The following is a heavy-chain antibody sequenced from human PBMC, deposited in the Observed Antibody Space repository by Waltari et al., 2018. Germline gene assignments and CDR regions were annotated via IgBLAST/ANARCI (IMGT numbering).Heavy chain of an antibody. V-gene: IGHV3-74*01. Sequence: EVQLVESGGGSVQPGGSLRLSCAASGFTFSTYIMHWVRQSPGVGLVWVSRIRSDGGTTRYADSVKGRFTISRDNAKNTLYLEMNSLRVEDTAMYYCARDYNYKVDYWGQGVLVTVSS. CDR3: ARDYNYKVDY. D-gene: IGHD3-22*01. J-gene: IGHJ4*02. CDR2: IRSDGGTT. CDR1: GFTFSTYI.